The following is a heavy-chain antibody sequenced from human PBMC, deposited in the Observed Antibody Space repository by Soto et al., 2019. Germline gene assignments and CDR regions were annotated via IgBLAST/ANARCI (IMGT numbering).Heavy chain of an antibody. J-gene: IGHJ4*02. CDR3: ARATSGDAY. CDR1: GFAFSGYW. D-gene: IGHD1-26*01. CDR2: IKQDGSEK. V-gene: IGHV3-7*01. Sequence: EVQLVESGGDLVQPGGSLRLSCAASGFAFSGYWMSWVRQAPGKGLEGVANIKQDGSEKYYVDSVKGRFTISRDNAKNSLYLQMNSLRGEDTAVYYCARATSGDAYWGQGTLVSVSS.